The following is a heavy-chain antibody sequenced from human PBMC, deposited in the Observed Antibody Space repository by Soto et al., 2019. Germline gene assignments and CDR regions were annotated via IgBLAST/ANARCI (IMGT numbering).Heavy chain of an antibody. D-gene: IGHD2-8*01. CDR3: ARVGNNGWPLEYDY. CDR2: IGGYNGGS. CDR1: GYTFTTYG. V-gene: IGHV1-18*04. Sequence: QPQLVQSGAEVRKPGASVKVSCKASGYTFTTYGISWVRQAPGQGLEWMGWIGGYNGGSHNAQTFQARLTMTRKTSRNTAYMELRSLRSDDTAVYYGARVGNNGWPLEYDYGGQGTVVTGSS. J-gene: IGHJ4*02.